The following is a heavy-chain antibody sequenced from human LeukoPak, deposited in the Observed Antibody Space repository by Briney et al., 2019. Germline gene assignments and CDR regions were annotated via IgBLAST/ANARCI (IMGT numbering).Heavy chain of an antibody. CDR1: GFTVNSNY. CDR3: ARDGLHGYGY. J-gene: IGHJ4*02. CDR2: LYSAGNT. V-gene: IGHV3-53*01. Sequence: GGSLRLSCAASGFTVNSNYMSWVRQAPGKGLQWVSILYSAGNTFYADSVKGRFAISRDNSKNTLYLQMNSLRAEDTAAYYCARDGLHGYGYWGQGTLVTVSS. D-gene: IGHD5-18*01.